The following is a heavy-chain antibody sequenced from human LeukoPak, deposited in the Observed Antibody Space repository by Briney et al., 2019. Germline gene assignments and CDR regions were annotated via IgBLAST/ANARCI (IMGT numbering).Heavy chain of an antibody. J-gene: IGHJ4*01. D-gene: IGHD4-17*01. CDR1: GYTFTSYA. CDR3: ARNYGDYIGIMAPFDY. V-gene: IGHV1-3*01. CDR2: INAGNGNT. Sequence: GASVKVSCKASGYTFTSYAMHWVRQAPGQRLEWMGWINAGNGNTKYSQKFQGRVTITRDTSASTAYMELSSLRSEDTAVYYCARNYGDYIGIMAPFDYWGHGTLVTVSS.